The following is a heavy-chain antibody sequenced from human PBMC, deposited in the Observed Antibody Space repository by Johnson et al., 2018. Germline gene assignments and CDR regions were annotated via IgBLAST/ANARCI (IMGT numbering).Heavy chain of an antibody. CDR1: GFAFEDYT. Sequence: VQLVESGGGLVRPGGSLRLSCTASGFAFEDYTMTWVRQAPGRGLEWVSDLNWNGANTMYAASVKGRFTISRDNAKNSLYLQMSGLREEDTALYYCARRGGTGNAAYYYCGMDVWGKGTPVAVS. V-gene: IGHV3-20*04. CDR3: ARRGGTGNAAYYYCGMDV. CDR2: LNWNGANT. D-gene: IGHD3-10*01. J-gene: IGHJ6*01.